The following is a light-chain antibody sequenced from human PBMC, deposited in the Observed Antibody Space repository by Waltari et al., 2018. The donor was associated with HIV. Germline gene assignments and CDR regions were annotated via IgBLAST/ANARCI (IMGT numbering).Light chain of an antibody. CDR1: KSVSSSY. CDR2: GAS. CDR3: QQFGSSTWT. J-gene: IGKJ1*01. Sequence: EIVLTQSPGTLSLSPGERATLSCRASKSVSSSYLAWYQQKPGQAPRLVIYGASSRATGIPDRFSGSGSGTDFTLTISRLEPEDFAVYYCQQFGSSTWTFGQGTKVEIK. V-gene: IGKV3-20*01.